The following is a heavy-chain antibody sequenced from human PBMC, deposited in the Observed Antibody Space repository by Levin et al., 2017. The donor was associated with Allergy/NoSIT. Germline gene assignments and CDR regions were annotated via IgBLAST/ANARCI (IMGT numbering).Heavy chain of an antibody. Sequence: GESLKISCAASGFTFSSYGMHWVRQAPGKGLEWVAVISYDGSNKYYADSVKGRFTISRDNSKNTLYLQMNSLRAEDTAVYYCAKGSGTRRGGDYDYWGQGTLVTVSS. CDR2: ISYDGSNK. J-gene: IGHJ4*02. D-gene: IGHD3-10*01. CDR3: AKGSGTRRGGDYDY. CDR1: GFTFSSYG. V-gene: IGHV3-30*18.